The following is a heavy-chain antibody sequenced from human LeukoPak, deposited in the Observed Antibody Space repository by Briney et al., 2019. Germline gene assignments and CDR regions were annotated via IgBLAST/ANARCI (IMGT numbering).Heavy chain of an antibody. CDR3: ARDRSRGVFDY. Sequence: ASVKVSCKASGYTFTSYAMNWVRQAPGQGLEWMGIINPSGGSTSYAQKFQGRVTMTRDTSTSTVYMELSSLRPEDTAVYYCARDRSRGVFDYWGQGTLVTVSS. CDR1: GYTFTSYA. D-gene: IGHD3-16*01. J-gene: IGHJ4*02. V-gene: IGHV1-46*01. CDR2: INPSGGST.